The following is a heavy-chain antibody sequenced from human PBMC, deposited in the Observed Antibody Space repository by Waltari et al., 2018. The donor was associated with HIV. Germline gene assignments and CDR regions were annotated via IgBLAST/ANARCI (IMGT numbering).Heavy chain of an antibody. CDR1: G. V-gene: IGHV3-30*18. J-gene: IGHJ4*02. Sequence: GMHWVRQAPGKGLEWVAVISYDGSNKYYADSVKGRFTISRDNSKNTLYLQMNSLTAEDTAMYYCAKDFWSGYSRPRIPFDYWGQGTLVTVSS. CDR3: AKDFWSGYSRPRIPFDY. D-gene: IGHD3-3*01. CDR2: ISYDGSNK.